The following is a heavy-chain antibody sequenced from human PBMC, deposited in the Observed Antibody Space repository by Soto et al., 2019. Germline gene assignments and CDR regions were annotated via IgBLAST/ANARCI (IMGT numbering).Heavy chain of an antibody. CDR1: GFTLSSYY. CDR3: ARDDPLSQAAGHPYYEYYTGMDG. V-gene: IGHV3-30*04. CDR2: ISDDGSHK. J-gene: IGHJ6*02. Sequence: GGSLRLSCEASGFTLSSYYMHWIRQAPGKGLEWVAVISDDGSHKYYADSVKGRFTISRDDYKNTLYLKINSLRPEDTAVFFCARDDPLSQAAGHPYYEYYTGMDGGGQGTTVTVSS. D-gene: IGHD6-13*01.